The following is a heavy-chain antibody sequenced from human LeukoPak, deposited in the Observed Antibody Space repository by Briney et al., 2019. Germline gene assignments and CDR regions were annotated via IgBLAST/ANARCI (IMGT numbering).Heavy chain of an antibody. Sequence: GGSLRLSCAASGFTFSSYWMHWVRQAPAKGLEWVAFIRYDGSNKYYADSVKGRFTISRDNSKNTLYLQMNSLRAEDTAVYYCAKDSRPPYCGGDCYNWFDPWGQGTLVTVSS. D-gene: IGHD2-21*01. J-gene: IGHJ5*02. V-gene: IGHV3-30*02. CDR1: GFTFSSYW. CDR2: IRYDGSNK. CDR3: AKDSRPPYCGGDCYNWFDP.